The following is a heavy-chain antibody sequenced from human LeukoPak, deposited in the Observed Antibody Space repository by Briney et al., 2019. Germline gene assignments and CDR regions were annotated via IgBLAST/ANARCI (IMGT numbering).Heavy chain of an antibody. CDR2: IKQDGSEK. Sequence: GGSLRLSCAASGFTFSSYWMSWVRQAPGKGLEWVANIKQDGSEKYYVDSVKGRFTISRDNAKNSLYLQMNSLKTEDTAVYYCTVVNYGSGSYPPGYWGQGTLVTVSS. D-gene: IGHD3-10*01. CDR1: GFTFSSYW. CDR3: TVVNYGSGSYPPGY. J-gene: IGHJ4*02. V-gene: IGHV3-7*03.